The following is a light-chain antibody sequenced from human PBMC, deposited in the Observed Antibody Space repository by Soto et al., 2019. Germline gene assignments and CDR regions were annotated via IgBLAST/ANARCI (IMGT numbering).Light chain of an antibody. V-gene: IGKV3-20*01. Sequence: EIVLTQSPGTLSVSPGERATLSCRASQSVSSNYLAWYQQKPGQAPRLLIYGASSRDTGIPDRFSGSGSGTDFTLTISRLEPEDFAVYYCQHYGSSRWTFGQGTRVEI. CDR2: GAS. J-gene: IGKJ1*01. CDR3: QHYGSSRWT. CDR1: QSVSSNY.